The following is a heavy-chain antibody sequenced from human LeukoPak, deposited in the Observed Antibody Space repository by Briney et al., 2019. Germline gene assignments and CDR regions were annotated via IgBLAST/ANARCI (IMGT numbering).Heavy chain of an antibody. CDR2: IYHSGST. V-gene: IGHV4-38-2*02. D-gene: IGHD3-22*01. CDR3: ARVTGYYYDSSGQAGFDY. CDR1: GYSISSGYY. Sequence: SETLSLTCTVSGYSISSGYYWGWIRQPPGRGLEWIGSIYHSGSTYYNPSLKSRVTISVDTSKSQFSLKLSSVTAADTAVYYCARVTGYYYDSSGQAGFDYWGQGTLVTVSS. J-gene: IGHJ4*02.